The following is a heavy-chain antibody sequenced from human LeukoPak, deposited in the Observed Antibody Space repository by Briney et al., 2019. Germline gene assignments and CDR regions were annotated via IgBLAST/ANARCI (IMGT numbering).Heavy chain of an antibody. CDR3: ARVRVHYDFWSGYPDYFDY. V-gene: IGHV4-61*02. J-gene: IGHJ4*02. CDR1: GGSISSGSYY. Sequence: PSETLSLTCTVSGGSISSGSYYWSWIRQPAGKGLEWIGRIYTSGSTNYNPSLKSRVTISVDTSKNQFSLKLSSVTAADTAVYYCARVRVHYDFWSGYPDYFDYWGQGTLVTVSS. CDR2: IYTSGST. D-gene: IGHD3-3*01.